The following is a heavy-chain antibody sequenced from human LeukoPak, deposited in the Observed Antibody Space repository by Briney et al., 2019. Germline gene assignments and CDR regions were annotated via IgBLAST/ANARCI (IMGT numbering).Heavy chain of an antibody. CDR2: INHSGST. D-gene: IGHD5/OR15-5a*01. CDR3: ARSRNWFDP. V-gene: IGHV4-34*01. CDR1: GGSFSDYS. Sequence: SETLSLTCAVYGGSFSDYSWTWIRQPPGKGLEWIGEINHSGSTNYNPSLKSRVTISVDTSKNQFSLKLSSVTAADTAVYYCARSRNWFDPWGQGTLVTVSS. J-gene: IGHJ5*02.